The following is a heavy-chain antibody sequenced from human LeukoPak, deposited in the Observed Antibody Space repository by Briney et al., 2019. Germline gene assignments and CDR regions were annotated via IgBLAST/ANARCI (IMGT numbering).Heavy chain of an antibody. CDR3: ARGRRDGYTLYYMDV. Sequence: SETLSLTCTVSGVSISSSNSYWGWIRQPPGKGLEWIGSIYYSGNTYYNASLKSQVSISIDTSKTQFSLKLTSVTAADTAVYYCARGRRDGYTLYYMDVWGKGTTVTVSS. CDR1: GVSISSSNSY. J-gene: IGHJ6*03. CDR2: IYYSGNT. D-gene: IGHD5-24*01. V-gene: IGHV4-39*07.